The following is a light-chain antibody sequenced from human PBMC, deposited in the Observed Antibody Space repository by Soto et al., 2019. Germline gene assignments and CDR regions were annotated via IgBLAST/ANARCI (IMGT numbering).Light chain of an antibody. CDR1: SSDVGGYNY. CDR2: EVS. J-gene: IGLJ1*01. V-gene: IGLV2-14*01. Sequence: QSVLTQPASVSGSPGQSITISCTGTSSDVGGYNYVSWYQQHPGKAPKLMIYEVSNRPSGVSNRFPGSKSGNTASLTISGLQAEDEADYYGSSYTSSSPLFGTGTKLTVL. CDR3: SSYTSSSPL.